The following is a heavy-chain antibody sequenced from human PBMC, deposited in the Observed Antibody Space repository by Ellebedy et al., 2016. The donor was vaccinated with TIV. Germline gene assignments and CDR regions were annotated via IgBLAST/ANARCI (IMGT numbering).Heavy chain of an antibody. D-gene: IGHD6-13*01. J-gene: IGHJ4*02. CDR2: IWYDGGNK. CDR1: GFIFANYG. CDR3: ARPLFYSSSWYIPLGY. V-gene: IGHV3-30*02. Sequence: PGGSLRLSCETSGFIFANYGMHWVRQAPGKGLEWVAFIWYDGGNKYYADSVKGRFTISRDNSKNTLYLQMNSLRAEDTAVYYCARPLFYSSSWYIPLGYWGQGTLVTVSS.